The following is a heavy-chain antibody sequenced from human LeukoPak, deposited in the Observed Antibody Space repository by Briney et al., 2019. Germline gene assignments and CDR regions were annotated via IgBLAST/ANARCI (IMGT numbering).Heavy chain of an antibody. D-gene: IGHD5-24*01. J-gene: IGHJ6*03. CDR3: AGGEVATTRSTGYYYYMDV. CDR2: ISAYNGNT. V-gene: IGHV1-18*01. CDR1: GYTFTSYG. Sequence: ASVKVSCKASGYTFTSYGISWVRQAPGQGLEWMGWISAYNGNTNYAQKLQGRVTMTTDTSTSTAYMELRSLRSDDTAVYYCAGGEVATTRSTGYYYYMDVWGKGTTVTVSS.